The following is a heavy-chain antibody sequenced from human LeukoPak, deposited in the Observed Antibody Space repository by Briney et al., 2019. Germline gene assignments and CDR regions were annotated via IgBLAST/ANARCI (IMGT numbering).Heavy chain of an antibody. Sequence: SETLSLTCAVYGGSFSVYYWSWIRQPPGKGLEWIGEINHSGSTNYNPSLKSRVTISVDTSKNQFSLKLSSVTAADTAVYYCARGRGYCSGGSCYSGNYYYGMDVWGQGTTVTVSS. CDR2: INHSGST. CDR3: ARGRGYCSGGSCYSGNYYYGMDV. V-gene: IGHV4-34*01. D-gene: IGHD2-15*01. CDR1: GGSFSVYY. J-gene: IGHJ6*02.